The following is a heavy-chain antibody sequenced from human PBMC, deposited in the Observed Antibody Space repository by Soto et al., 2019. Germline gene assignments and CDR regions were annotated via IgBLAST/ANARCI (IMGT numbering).Heavy chain of an antibody. J-gene: IGHJ2*01. CDR1: EDTFRNYA. D-gene: IGHD3-22*01. CDR3: ASTKYDSSAYYYWYLGL. CDR2: IIPIFGTA. V-gene: IGHV1-69*06. Sequence: QVELVQSGAEVKKPGSSVKVSCQASEDTFRNYAISWVRQAPGQGLEGMGGIIPIFGTANYAQKFKGRVTITADTSANTAYLELSSLSSEETAVYYCASTKYDSSAYYYWYLGLWGRGTLVSVSS.